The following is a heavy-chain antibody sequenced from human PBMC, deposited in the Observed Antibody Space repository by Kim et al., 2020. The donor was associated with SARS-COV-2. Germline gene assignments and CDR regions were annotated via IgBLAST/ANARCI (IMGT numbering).Heavy chain of an antibody. D-gene: IGHD2-21*01. CDR3: VKEVSRIATPYFDS. Sequence: GGSLRLSCAASGFTFSDYAMSWVRQTPEKGLEWVSGMTNGGDTYFADFVKGRFTISRDSSKSTLYLQMNNLMAEDTATYYCVKEVSRIATPYFDSWGQGTLVTVSS. J-gene: IGHJ4*02. V-gene: IGHV3-23*01. CDR1: GFTFSDYA. CDR2: MTNGGDT.